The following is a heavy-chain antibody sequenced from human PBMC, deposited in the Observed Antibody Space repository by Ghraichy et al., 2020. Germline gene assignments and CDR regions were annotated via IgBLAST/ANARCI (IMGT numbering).Heavy chain of an antibody. Sequence: SETLSLTCAVYGGSFSKYYWSWIRQPPGKGLEWIGEVSHSGNTTYNPSLASRVTVSVDTSKNQLSLKLNSVTAADTAVYFSARWTFGDYGKTQYWGQGTLVSVSS. CDR3: ARWTFGDYGKTQY. CDR1: GGSFSKYY. CDR2: VSHSGNT. V-gene: IGHV4-34*01. J-gene: IGHJ4*02. D-gene: IGHD4-17*01.